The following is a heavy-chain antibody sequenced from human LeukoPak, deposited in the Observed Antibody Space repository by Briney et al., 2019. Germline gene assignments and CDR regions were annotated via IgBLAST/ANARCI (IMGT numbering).Heavy chain of an antibody. CDR3: ARRGHYYDTHGYYYFDY. D-gene: IGHD3-22*01. CDR1: GGSMSSYY. Sequence: SETLSLTCTISGGSMSSYYCSWIRQSPGKGLEWIGSVYYSGSTNYSPSLKSRVTISVDTSKNQFSLTLSSVTAADTAVYYCARRGHYYDTHGYYYFDYWGQGTLVTVSS. J-gene: IGHJ4*02. CDR2: VYYSGST. V-gene: IGHV4-59*13.